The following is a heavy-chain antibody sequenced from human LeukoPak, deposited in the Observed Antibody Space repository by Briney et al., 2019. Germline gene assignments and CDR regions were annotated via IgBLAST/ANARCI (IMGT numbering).Heavy chain of an antibody. CDR1: GGSFSGYY. CDR3: ARLEEVAAAAY. Sequence: PSETLSLTCAVYGGSFSGYYWSWIRQPPGKGLEWIGEINHSGSTNYNPSLKSRVTISVDTSKNQFSLKLSSVTAADTAVYYCARLEEVAAAAYWGQGTLVTVSS. D-gene: IGHD6-13*01. CDR2: INHSGST. V-gene: IGHV4-34*01. J-gene: IGHJ4*02.